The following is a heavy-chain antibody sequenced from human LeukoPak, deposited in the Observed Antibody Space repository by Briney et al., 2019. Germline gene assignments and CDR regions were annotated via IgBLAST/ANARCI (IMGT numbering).Heavy chain of an antibody. CDR2: ISYDGSNK. CDR1: GFTFSSYA. CDR3: ARDRGQLLRMDV. Sequence: GGSLRLSGAASGFTFSSYAMHWVRQAPGKGLEWVAVISYDGSNKYYADSVKGRFTISRDNSKNTLYLQMNSLRAEDTAVYYCARDRGQLLRMDVWGKGTTVTVSS. D-gene: IGHD2-2*01. V-gene: IGHV3-30*04. J-gene: IGHJ6*04.